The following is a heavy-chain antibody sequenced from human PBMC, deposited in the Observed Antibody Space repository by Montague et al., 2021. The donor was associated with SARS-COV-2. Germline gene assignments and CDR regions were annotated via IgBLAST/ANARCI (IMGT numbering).Heavy chain of an antibody. D-gene: IGHD5-18*01. CDR1: GFTFRNHW. CDR2: INQDTNGK. J-gene: IGHJ6*02. CDR3: ARTGYGYHGMDV. V-gene: IGHV3-7*01. Sequence: SVTLSCAASGFTFRNHWMSWVRQAPVKGLEWVANINQDTNGKNYXDSVKGRFTISRDNAENSLYLQMNSLRAEDTAIYYCARTGYGYHGMDVWGQGTPVTVSS.